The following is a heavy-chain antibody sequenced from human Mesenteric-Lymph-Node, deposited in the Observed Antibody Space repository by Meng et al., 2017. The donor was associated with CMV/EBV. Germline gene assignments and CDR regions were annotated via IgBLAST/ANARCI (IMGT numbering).Heavy chain of an antibody. CDR1: GGSISSDNYY. CDR2: IYYSGST. V-gene: IGHV4-30-4*08. D-gene: IGHD6-6*01. J-gene: IGHJ5*02. Sequence: SETLSLTCTVSGGSISSDNYYWSWIRQPPGKGLEWVGYIYYSGSTFYNPSLKSRLTISVDTYKNQFSLKLSSVTAADTAVYYCARVGQLGTWFDPWGQGTLVTVSS. CDR3: ARVGQLGTWFDP.